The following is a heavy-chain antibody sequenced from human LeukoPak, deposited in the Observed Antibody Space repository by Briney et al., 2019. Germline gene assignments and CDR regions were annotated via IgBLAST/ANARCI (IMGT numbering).Heavy chain of an antibody. V-gene: IGHV1-18*01. CDR2: ISAYNSNT. Sequence: ATLKLSCKASGYTLTSFGISWVRQAPGHQLKWMGWISAYNSNTNYAQNLQGRVNITTHKTTSTAYTQLRSTLSYHPPGHYLPRASSSSSSYVWFAPGNRGSLVTVS. J-gene: IGHJ5*02. D-gene: IGHD6-6*01. CDR3: PRASSSSSSYVWFAP. CDR1: GYTLTSFG.